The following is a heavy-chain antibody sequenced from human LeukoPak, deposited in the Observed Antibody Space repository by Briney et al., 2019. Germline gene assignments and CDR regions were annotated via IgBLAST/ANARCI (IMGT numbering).Heavy chain of an antibody. V-gene: IGHV4-4*02. CDR1: GGSISSSNW. CDR3: ARTPGYSGSYFDY. Sequence: PSGTLSLTCAVSGGSISSSNWWSWVRQPPGKGLEWIGEIYHSGSTNYNPCLKSRVTISVDKSKNQFSLKLSSVTAADTAVYYCARTPGYSGSYFDYWGQGTLVTVSS. D-gene: IGHD5-12*01. CDR2: IYHSGST. J-gene: IGHJ4*02.